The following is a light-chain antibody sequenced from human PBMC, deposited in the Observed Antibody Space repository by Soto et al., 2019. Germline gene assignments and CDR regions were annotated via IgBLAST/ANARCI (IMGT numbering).Light chain of an antibody. CDR1: QSVSSY. V-gene: IGKV3-11*01. J-gene: IGKJ5*01. CDR2: DAS. CDR3: QQRSNLPPRIT. Sequence: EIVLTQSPATLSLSPGERATLSCRASQSVSSYLAWYQQKPGQAPRLLIYDASNRATGIPARFSGSGSGTDFTLTISSLEPEDFAVYYCQQRSNLPPRITCGQGTRLEIK.